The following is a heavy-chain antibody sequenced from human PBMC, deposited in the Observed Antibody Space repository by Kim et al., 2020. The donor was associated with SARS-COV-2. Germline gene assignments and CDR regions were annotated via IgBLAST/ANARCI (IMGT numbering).Heavy chain of an antibody. CDR3: VRSRGNVEYIFRH. CDR2: INHDGSDT. D-gene: IGHD3-3*02. Sequence: GGSLRLSCVGSGFDFGDFWMHWFRQVPGQGLTWVARINHDGSDTRYADSVKGRFTISRKNAKNTLTLQMNNLRDEDTGVYYCVRSRGNVEYIFRHWGQG. V-gene: IGHV3-74*01. J-gene: IGHJ1*01. CDR1: GFDFGDFW.